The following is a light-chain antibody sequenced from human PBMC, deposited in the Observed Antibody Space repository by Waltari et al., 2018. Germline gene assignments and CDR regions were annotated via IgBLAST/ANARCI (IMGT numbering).Light chain of an antibody. CDR1: QRFDGW. Sequence: DIQMTQSTSNLSASVGDRVTITCRASQRFDGWLAWFQKRTGIATKLLIYKTSTLESGVPSRFSCSGSGTEYTPTISCLQPDDFATYYCQKYETYPFTFGGGTKVEI. CDR2: KTS. V-gene: IGKV1-5*03. J-gene: IGKJ4*01. CDR3: QKYETYPFT.